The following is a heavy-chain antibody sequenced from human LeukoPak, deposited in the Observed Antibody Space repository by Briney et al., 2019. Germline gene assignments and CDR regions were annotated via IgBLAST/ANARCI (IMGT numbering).Heavy chain of an antibody. CDR3: AKDIWAIAVAEPFDY. J-gene: IGHJ4*02. Sequence: GGSLRLSCAASGFTFSSYGMHWVRQAPGKGLEWVAFIRYDGSNKYYADSVKGRVTISRDNSKNTLYLQKNSLRAEDTAVYYCAKDIWAIAVAEPFDYWGQGTLVTVSS. CDR2: IRYDGSNK. V-gene: IGHV3-30*02. D-gene: IGHD6-19*01. CDR1: GFTFSSYG.